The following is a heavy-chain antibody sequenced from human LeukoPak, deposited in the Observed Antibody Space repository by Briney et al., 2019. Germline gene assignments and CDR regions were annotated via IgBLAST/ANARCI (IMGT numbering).Heavy chain of an antibody. Sequence: SETLSLTCTVYGHSISSDYYWGWIRQPPGKGLEWIGSIYHSGSTNYNPSLKSRVTISVDTSKNQFSLKLSSVTAADTAVYYCARGPSPRYCSSTSCFWWFDPWGQGTLVTVSS. V-gene: IGHV4-38-2*02. D-gene: IGHD2-2*01. CDR1: GHSISSDYY. CDR3: ARGPSPRYCSSTSCFWWFDP. J-gene: IGHJ5*02. CDR2: IYHSGST.